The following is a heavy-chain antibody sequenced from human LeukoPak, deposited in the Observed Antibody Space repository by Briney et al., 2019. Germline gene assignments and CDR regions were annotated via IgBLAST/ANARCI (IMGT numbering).Heavy chain of an antibody. J-gene: IGHJ6*03. D-gene: IGHD6-13*01. Sequence: ASVKVSCKVSGYTLTELSMHWVRQAPGKGLGWMGGFDPEDGETIYAQKFQGRVTMTEDTSTDTAYMELSSLRSEDTAVYYCATTRIAAAGTPAKYYYYMDVWGKGTTVTVSS. CDR3: ATTRIAAAGTPAKYYYYMDV. V-gene: IGHV1-24*01. CDR2: FDPEDGET. CDR1: GYTLTELS.